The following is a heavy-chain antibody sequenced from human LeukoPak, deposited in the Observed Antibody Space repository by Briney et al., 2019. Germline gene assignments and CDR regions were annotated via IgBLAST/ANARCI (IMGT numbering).Heavy chain of an antibody. J-gene: IGHJ3*02. CDR1: GGSISSYH. D-gene: IGHD3-22*01. Sequence: SETLSLTCTVSGGSISSYHWSWIRQPPREGLECIGFIYYSGSTNYNPSLKSRVTISVDTSKNQFSLRLSSVTAADTAVYYCARARNYYDSSDYYYEGDAFDIWGQGKMVTVSS. CDR2: IYYSGST. V-gene: IGHV4-59*01. CDR3: ARARNYYDSSDYYYEGDAFDI.